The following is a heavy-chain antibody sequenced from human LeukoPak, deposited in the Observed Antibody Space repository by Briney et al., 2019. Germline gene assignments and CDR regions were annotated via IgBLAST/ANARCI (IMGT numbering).Heavy chain of an antibody. D-gene: IGHD4-11*01. CDR2: ISSSSSYI. CDR1: GFTFSSYS. V-gene: IGHV3-21*01. J-gene: IGHJ6*03. CDR3: ARELLTYSNHKLGHYMDV. Sequence: GGSLRLSCAASGFTFSSYSMNWVRQAPGKGLEWVSCISSSSSYIYYADSVKGRFTITRENDKSSLYLQMNSLRAEDTAVYYCARELLTYSNHKLGHYMDVWGKGTTVTVSS.